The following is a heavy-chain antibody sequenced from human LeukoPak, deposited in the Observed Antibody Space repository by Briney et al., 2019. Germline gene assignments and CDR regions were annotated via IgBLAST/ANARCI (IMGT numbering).Heavy chain of an antibody. J-gene: IGHJ4*02. Sequence: PGGSLRLSCAASGFSFSSYSMNWVRQAPGQGLEWVSSISSSSSYVYYADSVKGRFTISRDNAKNSLYLQMNSLRAEDTAVYYCAREQQLVRGEDYWGQGTLVTVSS. CDR3: AREQQLVRGEDY. V-gene: IGHV3-21*01. D-gene: IGHD6-13*01. CDR1: GFSFSSYS. CDR2: ISSSSSYV.